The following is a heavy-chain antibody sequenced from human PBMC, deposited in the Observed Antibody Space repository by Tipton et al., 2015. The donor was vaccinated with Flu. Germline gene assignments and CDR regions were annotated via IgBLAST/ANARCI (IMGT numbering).Heavy chain of an antibody. Sequence: GLAKPSETLSLSCSVSGFSISSGYWWAWIRQPPGKGLEWIGNIYQSGGTYYSPSLKSRVTISVDTSKNQFFLRLKVPTADDTGVYYCARLTYYYGSGTSDYWGQGTLVTVSS. D-gene: IGHD3-10*01. V-gene: IGHV4-38-2*02. CDR2: IYQSGGT. J-gene: IGHJ4*02. CDR3: ARLTYYYGSGTSDY. CDR1: GFSISSGYW.